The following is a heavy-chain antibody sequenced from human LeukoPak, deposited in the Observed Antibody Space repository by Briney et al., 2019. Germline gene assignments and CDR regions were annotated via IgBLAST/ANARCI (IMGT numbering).Heavy chain of an antibody. CDR2: INHSGGT. J-gene: IGHJ6*03. Sequence: SETLSLTCAVYGGPFSGYYWSWIRQPPGKGLEWIGEINHSGGTNYNPSLKSRVTISVDTSKNQFSLKLSSVTAADTAVYYCARGLRFLEWLSRGYMDVWGKGTTVTVSS. CDR3: ARGLRFLEWLSRGYMDV. CDR1: GGPFSGYY. D-gene: IGHD3-3*01. V-gene: IGHV4-34*01.